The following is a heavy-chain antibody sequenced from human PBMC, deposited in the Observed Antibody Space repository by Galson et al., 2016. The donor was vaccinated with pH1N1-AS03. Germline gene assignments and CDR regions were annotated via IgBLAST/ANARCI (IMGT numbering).Heavy chain of an antibody. J-gene: IGHJ5*01. V-gene: IGHV3-30*03. CDR2: ISKDARGK. Sequence: SLRLSCAASGFTFSDSGMHWVRQPPGKGLEWVAVISKDARGKFYADSVKGRFTISRDNSNNTVDLHMNSLRTEDTAVYYCATVLRGITAVGFESWGQGILVIVSS. CDR1: GFTFSDSG. D-gene: IGHD3-10*01. CDR3: ATVLRGITAVGFES.